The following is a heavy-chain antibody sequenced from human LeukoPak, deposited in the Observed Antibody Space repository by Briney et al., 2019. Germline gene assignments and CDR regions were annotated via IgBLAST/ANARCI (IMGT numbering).Heavy chain of an antibody. D-gene: IGHD4-17*01. CDR1: GGSFSGYY. J-gene: IGHJ6*03. Sequence: SETLSLTCAVYGGSFSGYYWSWIRQPPGKGLEWIGEIDHCGSTNYNPSLKSRVTISVDTSKNQFSLKLSSVTAADTAVYYCARADYGDSPSFYYYYYMDVWGKGTTVTVSS. CDR2: IDHCGST. CDR3: ARADYGDSPSFYYYYYMDV. V-gene: IGHV4-34*01.